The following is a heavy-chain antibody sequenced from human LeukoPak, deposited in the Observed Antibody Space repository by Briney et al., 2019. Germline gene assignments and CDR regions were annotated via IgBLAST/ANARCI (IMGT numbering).Heavy chain of an antibody. J-gene: IGHJ4*02. CDR3: AKLGVRGVITPIDY. D-gene: IGHD3-10*02. V-gene: IGHV3-23*01. Sequence: GGSLRLSCAASGFTFSSYAMSWVRQAPGKGPEWVSAISGSGGSTYYADSVKGRFTISRDNSKNTLYLQMNSLRAEDTAVYYCAKLGVRGVITPIDYWGQGTLVTVSS. CDR2: ISGSGGST. CDR1: GFTFSSYA.